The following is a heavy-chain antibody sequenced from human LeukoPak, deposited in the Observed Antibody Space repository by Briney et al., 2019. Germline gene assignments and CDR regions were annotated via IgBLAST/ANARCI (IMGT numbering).Heavy chain of an antibody. CDR2: ISSSGSTI. V-gene: IGHV3-11*01. CDR3: SRDGYYYDSSGYSLDY. D-gene: IGHD3-22*01. Sequence: PGGSLRLSCEASGFTFSDYYMSWIRQAPGKGLEWVSYISSSGSTIYYADSVKGRFTISRDNAKNSLYLQMNSLRAEDTAVYYCSRDGYYYDSSGYSLDYWGQGTLVTVSS. CDR1: GFTFSDYY. J-gene: IGHJ4*02.